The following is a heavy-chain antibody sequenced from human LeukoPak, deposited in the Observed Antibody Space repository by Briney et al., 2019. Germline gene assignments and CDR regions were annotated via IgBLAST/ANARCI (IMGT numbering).Heavy chain of an antibody. CDR2: ISGSAAST. Sequence: GGSLRLSCAASGFSFSLYTMSWVRQAPGKGLEWVSAISGSAASTYYADSVKGRFTISRDNSKNTLYLQMNSLTTEDTAVYYCATSPRKGQWLFDYWGQGTLVTVSS. J-gene: IGHJ4*02. V-gene: IGHV3-23*01. CDR3: ATSPRKGQWLFDY. CDR1: GFSFSLYT. D-gene: IGHD6-19*01.